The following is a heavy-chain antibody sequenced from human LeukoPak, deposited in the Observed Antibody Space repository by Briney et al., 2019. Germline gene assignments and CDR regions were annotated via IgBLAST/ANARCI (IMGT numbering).Heavy chain of an antibody. V-gene: IGHV4-59*01. CDR3: ARTSRHFYGSGTNLTPWPAGMDV. CDR1: GGSMSGFF. J-gene: IGHJ6*02. Sequence: SETLSLTCTVSGGSMSGFFWTWIRQPPGRELEWIGSIYYSGSPTKYNPSLKNRVTISIDTSKSQFSLNLNSATAADTAVYYCARTSRHFYGSGTNLTPWPAGMDVWGQGTTVTVSS. D-gene: IGHD3-10*01. CDR2: IYYSGSPT.